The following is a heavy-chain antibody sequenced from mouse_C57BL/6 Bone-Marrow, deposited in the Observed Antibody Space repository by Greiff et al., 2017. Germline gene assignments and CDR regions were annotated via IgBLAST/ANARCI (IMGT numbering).Heavy chain of an antibody. CDR2: ISYDGSN. V-gene: IGHV3-6*01. CDR3: ARAKLGPFDY. CDR1: GYSITSGYY. J-gene: IGHJ2*01. Sequence: VQLKQSGPGLVKPSQSLSLTCSVTGYSITSGYYWNWIRQFPGNKLEWMGYISYDGSNNYNPSLKNRISITRDTSKNQFFLKLNSVTTEDTATYYCARAKLGPFDYWGQGTTLTVSS. D-gene: IGHD4-1*01.